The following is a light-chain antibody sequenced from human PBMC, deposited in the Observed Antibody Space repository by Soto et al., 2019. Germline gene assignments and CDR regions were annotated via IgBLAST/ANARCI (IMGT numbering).Light chain of an antibody. Sequence: MTHPPLYRPAASEQPAAISRTATRPRLHITGETFLFWYLQKPGQSPQLLIYLGSHRAAGAPDRFSGSESGTDFTLNISRVEAEDVGVYYCMQRLRSPWTFGRGTKVDIK. J-gene: IGKJ1*01. CDR2: LGS. CDR3: MQRLRSPWT. CDR1: RPRLHITGETF. V-gene: IGKV2-28*01.